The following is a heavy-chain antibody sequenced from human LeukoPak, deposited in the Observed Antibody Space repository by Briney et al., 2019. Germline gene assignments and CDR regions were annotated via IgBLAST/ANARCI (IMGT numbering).Heavy chain of an antibody. D-gene: IGHD3-22*01. CDR2: IYYSGST. CDR3: ARLQSYYDPFDV. Sequence: SETLSLTCTVSGGSISSGGYYWSWIRQHPGKGLEWIGYIYYSGSTYYNPSLKSRGTISLDTSKNQFSLKLSSVTAADTAVYYCARLQSYYDPFDVWGQGTVVTVSS. J-gene: IGHJ3*01. CDR1: GGSISSGGYY. V-gene: IGHV4-31*03.